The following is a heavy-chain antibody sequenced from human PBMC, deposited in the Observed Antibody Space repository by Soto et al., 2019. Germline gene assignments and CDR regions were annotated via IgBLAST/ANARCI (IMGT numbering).Heavy chain of an antibody. CDR3: AKFPIGVVTAPYYFDY. Sequence: EVQLLESGGGLVQPGGSLRLSCAASGFTFSSYAMSWVRQAPGKGLEWVSAISGSGGSTYYADSVKGRFTISRDNSKNTLYLQMNSLRAEDTAVYYCAKFPIGVVTAPYYFDYWGQGTLVTVSS. CDR2: ISGSGGST. V-gene: IGHV3-23*01. D-gene: IGHD2-21*02. CDR1: GFTFSSYA. J-gene: IGHJ4*02.